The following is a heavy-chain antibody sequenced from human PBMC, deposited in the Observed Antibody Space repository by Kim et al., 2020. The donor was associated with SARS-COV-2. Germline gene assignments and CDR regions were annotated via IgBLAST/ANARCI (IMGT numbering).Heavy chain of an antibody. D-gene: IGHD4-17*01. CDR2: IRSDGAYT. Sequence: GGSLRLSCAASGFTLSSYWMHWVRQAPGKGLVWVARIRSDGAYTSYADSVRGRFTISRDDAKNTLYLKMNSLRAEDTAVYYCARYTMTTGGDYWGQGTLVTVSS. CDR3: ARYTMTTGGDY. J-gene: IGHJ4*02. CDR1: GFTLSSYW. V-gene: IGHV3-74*01.